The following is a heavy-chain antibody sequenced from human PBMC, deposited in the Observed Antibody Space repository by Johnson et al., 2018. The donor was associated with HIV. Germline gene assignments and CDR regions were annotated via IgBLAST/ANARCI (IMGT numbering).Heavy chain of an antibody. CDR3: ARVQVAMATIGYAFDI. V-gene: IGHV3-66*01. J-gene: IGHJ3*02. CDR1: GFTISTKY. Sequence: VQLVESGGGLVQPGGSLRLSCAASGFTISTKYFNWVRQAPGTGLEWVSVISIGGSTYYADSVKGRFTISRDNSKNTLYLQMNSLGAEDTAVYYCARVQVAMATIGYAFDIWGQGTMVTVSS. CDR2: ISIGGST. D-gene: IGHD5-12*01.